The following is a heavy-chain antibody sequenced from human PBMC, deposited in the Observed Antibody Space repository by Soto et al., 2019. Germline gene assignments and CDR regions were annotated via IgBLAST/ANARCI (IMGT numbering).Heavy chain of an antibody. D-gene: IGHD6-19*01. Sequence: SVKVACPASGTFTNYAISWVRQAPGQGVEWMGGIVMLFGTPNYAQKFQDRVTITADEATSTAYMELSSLKSDDTAVCYCARNHSSGCSQAPYYNYGMYARGQGTTVTVS. V-gene: IGHV1-69*13. CDR2: IVMLFGTP. J-gene: IGHJ6*02. CDR3: ARNHSSGCSQAPYYNYGMYA. CDR1: GTFTNYA.